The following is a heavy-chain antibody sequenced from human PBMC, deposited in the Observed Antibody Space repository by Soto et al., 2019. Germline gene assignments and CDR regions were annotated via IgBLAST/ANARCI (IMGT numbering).Heavy chain of an antibody. J-gene: IGHJ3*02. CDR3: ASPNYGILTGAAFDI. Sequence: LGESLKISCKGSGYSFTSYWISWVRQMPGKGLEWMGRIDPSDSYTNYSPSFQGHVTISADKSISTAYLQWSSLKASDTAMYYCASPNYGILTGAAFDIWGQGTMVTVSS. V-gene: IGHV5-10-1*01. D-gene: IGHD3-9*01. CDR2: IDPSDSYT. CDR1: GYSFTSYW.